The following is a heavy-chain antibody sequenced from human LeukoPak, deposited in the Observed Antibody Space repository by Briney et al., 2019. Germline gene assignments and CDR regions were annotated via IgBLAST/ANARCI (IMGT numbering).Heavy chain of an antibody. CDR1: GGSITTTNY. CDR2: ISLAGRT. V-gene: IGHV4-4*02. D-gene: IGHD1-26*01. Sequence: PSGTLSLTCGVSGGSITTTNYWSWVRQPPGGGLEWIGEISLAGRTRYNPSLKSRVNILIDDSKNHLYLNLASVTAADTAVYYCSRESGPFCPFGHWGQGTLVAVTS. CDR3: SRESGPFCPFGH. J-gene: IGHJ4*02.